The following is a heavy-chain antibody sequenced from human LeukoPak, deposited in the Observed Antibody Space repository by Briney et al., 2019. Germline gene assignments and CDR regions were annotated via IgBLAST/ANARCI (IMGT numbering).Heavy chain of an antibody. CDR3: AKDLSMIVVVNLDY. D-gene: IGHD3-22*01. J-gene: IGHJ4*02. CDR1: GFTFSSYG. Sequence: GRSLRLSCAASGFTFSSYGIHWVRQAPGKGLEWVAVISYDGSNEYYADSVKGRFTISRDNSKNTLYLQMNSLRAEDTAVYYCAKDLSMIVVVNLDYWGQGTLVTVSS. V-gene: IGHV3-30*18. CDR2: ISYDGSNE.